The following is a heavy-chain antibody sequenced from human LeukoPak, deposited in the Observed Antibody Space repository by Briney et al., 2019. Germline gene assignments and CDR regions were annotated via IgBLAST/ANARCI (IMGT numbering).Heavy chain of an antibody. CDR2: VYNRGTA. D-gene: IGHD3-10*01. CDR3: ARSIRGGYNALAN. V-gene: IGHV4-31*03. CDR1: GDSINNGFYC. Sequence: SQTLSLTCSVSGDSINNGFYCWTWIRQHPQKGLQWLGYVYNRGTAYYNPSLESRLTMSLDTSQNVFSLRLTSVTAADTAVYYCARSIRGGYNALANWGQGTRVTVSS. J-gene: IGHJ4*02.